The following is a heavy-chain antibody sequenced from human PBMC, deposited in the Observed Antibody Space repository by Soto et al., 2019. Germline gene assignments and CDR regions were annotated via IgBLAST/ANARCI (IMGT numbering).Heavy chain of an antibody. Sequence: QVQLVESGGGVVQPGRSLRLSCAASGFTFSSFGMHWVRQAPGKGLEWVAVISYDGSNKDYADSVKGRFTISRDNSKNTLYLQMNSLRAEDTAVYYCANPLGATKAMETWGQGALVTVSS. CDR3: ANPLGATKAMET. D-gene: IGHD1-26*01. J-gene: IGHJ5*02. V-gene: IGHV3-30*18. CDR2: ISYDGSNK. CDR1: GFTFSSFG.